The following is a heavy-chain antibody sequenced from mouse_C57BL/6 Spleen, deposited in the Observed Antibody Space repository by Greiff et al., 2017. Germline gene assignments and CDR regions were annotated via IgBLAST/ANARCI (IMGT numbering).Heavy chain of an antibody. V-gene: IGHV1-52*01. CDR2: IDPSDSET. Sequence: QVQLQQPGAELVRPGSSVKLSCKASGYTFTSYWMHWVKQRPIQGLEWIGNIDPSDSETHYNQKFKDKATLTVDKSTSTAYMQLSSLTSEDSAVYYCARDIQGAMDHWGQGTSVTVSS. CDR1: GYTFTSYW. J-gene: IGHJ4*01. CDR3: ARDIQGAMDH.